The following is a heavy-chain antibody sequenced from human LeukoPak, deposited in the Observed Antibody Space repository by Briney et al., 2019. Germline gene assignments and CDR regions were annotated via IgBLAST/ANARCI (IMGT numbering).Heavy chain of an antibody. V-gene: IGHV3-33*06. CDR3: AKVYSSGWYYFDY. Sequence: GKSLRLSCIASGLTFKNYGMHWVRQAPGKGLEWVAVIWYDGSTKYYADSVKGRFTISRDNSKNTLFLQMNSLRAEATAVYYCAKVYSSGWYYFDYWGQGTLVTVSS. D-gene: IGHD6-19*01. CDR2: IWYDGSTK. J-gene: IGHJ4*02. CDR1: GLTFKNYG.